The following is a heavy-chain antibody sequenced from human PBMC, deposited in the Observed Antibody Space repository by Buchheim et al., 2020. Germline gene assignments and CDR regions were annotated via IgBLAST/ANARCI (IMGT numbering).Heavy chain of an antibody. D-gene: IGHD3-10*01. CDR3: AREGMVRGVIIDYYYGMDV. CDR1: GYTFTSYD. V-gene: IGHV1-8*01. Sequence: QVQLVQSGAEVTKPGASVQVSCKASGYTFTSYDINWVRQATGQGLEWMGWMNPNSGNTGYAQKFQGSVTMTRTTSIRTAYRELGSLRSEDTAVYYGAREGMVRGVIIDYYYGMDVWGQGTT. J-gene: IGHJ6*02. CDR2: MNPNSGNT.